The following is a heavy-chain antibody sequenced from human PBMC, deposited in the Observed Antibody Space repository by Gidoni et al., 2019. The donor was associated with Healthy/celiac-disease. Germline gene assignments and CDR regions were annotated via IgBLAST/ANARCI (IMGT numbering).Heavy chain of an antibody. CDR1: GGTFSSSA. Sequence: QVQLVQSGAEVKKPGSSVKVSCKASGGTFSSSAISWVRQAPGHGLEWMGGIIPSFGTANYAQKCKGRVTITADESTSTAYIELSSLRSEDTAVYYCARQRDTAMVRYNWFDPWGQGTLVTVSS. CDR2: IIPSFGTA. J-gene: IGHJ5*02. CDR3: ARQRDTAMVRYNWFDP. V-gene: IGHV1-69*01. D-gene: IGHD5-18*01.